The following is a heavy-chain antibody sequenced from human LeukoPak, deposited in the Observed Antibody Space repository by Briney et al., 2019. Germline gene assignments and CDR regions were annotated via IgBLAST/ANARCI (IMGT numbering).Heavy chain of an antibody. CDR3: AIPSESYYYGMDV. J-gene: IGHJ6*02. Sequence: GGSLRLSCAASGFTVSSNYMSWVRQAPGKGLEWVSVIYSGGSIYYADSVKGRFTISRDNSKNTLYLQMNSLRAEDTAVYYCAIPSESYYYGMDVWGQGTTVTVSS. CDR1: GFTVSSNY. V-gene: IGHV3-53*01. CDR2: IYSGGSI.